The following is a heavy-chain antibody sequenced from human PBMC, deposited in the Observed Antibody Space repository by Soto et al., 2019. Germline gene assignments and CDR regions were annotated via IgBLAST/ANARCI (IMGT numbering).Heavy chain of an antibody. CDR1: GGSISSGGYS. CDR3: ARAEGGIFDY. J-gene: IGHJ4*02. CDR2: IYHSGST. Sequence: LQLQESGSGLVKPSQTLSLTCAVSGGSISSGGYSWSWIRQPPGKGLEWIGYIYHSGSTYYNPSLKSRVTISVDRSKNQFSLKLSSVTAADTAVYYCARAEGGIFDYWGQGTLVTVSS. V-gene: IGHV4-30-2*01.